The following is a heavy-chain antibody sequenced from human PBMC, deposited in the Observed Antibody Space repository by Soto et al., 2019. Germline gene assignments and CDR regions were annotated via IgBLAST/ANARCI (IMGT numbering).Heavy chain of an antibody. Sequence: SETLSLTCTVSGDSISSDGYHWSWIRQSPGKGLEWIGYIYNGGRTFYRPSLESRINMSLDATKNSYSLRLTSVTAADTAVYYCARAPVGMDSINFFDHWGQGMLVTVSS. CDR2: IYNGGRT. CDR1: GDSISSDGYH. D-gene: IGHD2-8*01. V-gene: IGHV4-30-4*01. J-gene: IGHJ4*02. CDR3: ARAPVGMDSINFFDH.